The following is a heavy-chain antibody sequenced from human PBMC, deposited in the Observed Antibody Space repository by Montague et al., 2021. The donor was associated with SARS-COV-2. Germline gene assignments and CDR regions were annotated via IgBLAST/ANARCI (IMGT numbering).Heavy chain of an antibody. CDR1: GFSLSTSGVG. V-gene: IGHV2-5*02. CDR3: ARTYVAAAGTSLDY. Sequence: VKPTQTLTLTCTFSGFSLSTSGVGVGWIRQPPGKALEWLALIYWDDDKRYSPSLKSRLTITKDTSKNQVVLTMTNMDPVDTATYYCARTYVAAAGTSLDYWGQGTLVTVSS. CDR2: IYWDDDK. J-gene: IGHJ4*02. D-gene: IGHD6-13*01.